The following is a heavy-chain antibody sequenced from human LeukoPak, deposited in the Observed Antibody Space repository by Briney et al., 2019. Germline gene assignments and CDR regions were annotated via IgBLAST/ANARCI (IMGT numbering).Heavy chain of an antibody. J-gene: IGHJ4*02. CDR1: GGSISSYY. Sequence: PSETLSLTCTVSGGSISSYYWSWIRQPPGKGLEWIGYIYYSGSTNYSPSLKSRVTISVDTSKNQFSLKLSSVTAADTAVYYCAREHPSIVGATDYFDYWGQGTLVTVSS. CDR2: IYYSGST. D-gene: IGHD1-26*01. V-gene: IGHV4-59*01. CDR3: AREHPSIVGATDYFDY.